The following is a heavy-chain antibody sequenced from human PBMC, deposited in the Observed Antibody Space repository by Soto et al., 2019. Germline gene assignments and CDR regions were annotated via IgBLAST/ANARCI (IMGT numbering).Heavy chain of an antibody. J-gene: IGHJ4*02. CDR1: GFTFSSYA. Sequence: GGSLRLSCAASGFTFSSYAMHWVRQAPGKGLEWVAVISYDGSNKYYADSVKGRFTISRDNSKNTLYLQMNSLRAEDTAVYYCARDMAAAGTPGVALDYWGQGTLVTVSS. D-gene: IGHD6-13*01. CDR2: ISYDGSNK. CDR3: ARDMAAAGTPGVALDY. V-gene: IGHV3-30-3*01.